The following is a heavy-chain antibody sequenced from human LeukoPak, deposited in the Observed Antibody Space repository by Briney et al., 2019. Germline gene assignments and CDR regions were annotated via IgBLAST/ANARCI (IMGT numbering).Heavy chain of an antibody. J-gene: IGHJ4*02. CDR1: GFTFSRFL. V-gene: IGHV3-7*01. CDR2: INEDGSVE. CDR3: AKGGWLDN. Sequence: GGSLRLSCTASGFTFSRFLMSWVRQAPGKGLEWVAKINEDGSVENYVDSVKGRVTISRDNAKTSVSLQLNSLRVEDTAVYYCAKGGWLDNWGQGTLVIVSS. D-gene: IGHD1-26*01.